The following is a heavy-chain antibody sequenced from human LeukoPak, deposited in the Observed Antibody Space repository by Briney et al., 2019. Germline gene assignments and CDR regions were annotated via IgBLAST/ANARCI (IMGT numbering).Heavy chain of an antibody. CDR3: ARAGCGGDCYSGSFDY. D-gene: IGHD2-21*02. Sequence: ASVKVSCKAYGYTFMSHGISWVRQAPGQGLEWMGIINPSGGSTSYAQKFQGRVTMTRDTSTSTVYMELSSLRSEDTAVYYCARAGCGGDCYSGSFDYWGQGTLVTVSS. CDR2: INPSGGST. J-gene: IGHJ4*02. V-gene: IGHV1-46*01. CDR1: GYTFMSHG.